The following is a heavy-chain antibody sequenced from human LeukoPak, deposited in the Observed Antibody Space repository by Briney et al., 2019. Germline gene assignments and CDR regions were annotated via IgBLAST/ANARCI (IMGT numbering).Heavy chain of an antibody. V-gene: IGHV4-59*08. CDR3: ARRDVAVTFDL. J-gene: IGHJ2*01. CDR2: IYYSGNT. D-gene: IGHD6-19*01. CDR1: GGSINSYY. Sequence: QTSETLSLTCTVSGGSINSYYWNWIRQPPGKGLEWIGYIYYSGNTNYNPSLKSRVTISVDTSENQFSLKLSSVTAADTAVYYCARRDVAVTFDLWGRGTLATVSS.